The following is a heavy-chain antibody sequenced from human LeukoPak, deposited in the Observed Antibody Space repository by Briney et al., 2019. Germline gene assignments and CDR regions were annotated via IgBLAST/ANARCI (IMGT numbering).Heavy chain of an antibody. CDR3: ARDLDTRNSYEFAY. CDR2: INNDATRT. V-gene: IGHV3-74*01. D-gene: IGHD5-18*01. J-gene: IGHJ4*02. Sequence: GSLRLSCSASGSAFSRSWIHWVRQAPGKGLVWVSHINNDATRTTYADSVRGRFTISRDNAKNSLYLQMNSLRAEDTAVYYCARDLDTRNSYEFAYWGQGTLVTVSS. CDR1: GSAFSRSW.